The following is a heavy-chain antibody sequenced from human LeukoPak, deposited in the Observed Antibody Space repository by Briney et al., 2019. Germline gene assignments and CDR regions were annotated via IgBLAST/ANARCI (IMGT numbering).Heavy chain of an antibody. D-gene: IGHD3-22*01. V-gene: IGHV1-8*02. J-gene: IGHJ4*02. Sequence: GASVKVSCKASGYTFTGYYMHWVRQAPGQGLEWMGWMNPNSGNTGYAQKFQGGVTMTRNTSISTAYMELSSLRSEDTAVYYCARGFWFRWYDSSGYYFDYWGQGTLVTVSS. CDR2: MNPNSGNT. CDR3: ARGFWFRWYDSSGYYFDY. CDR1: GYTFTGYY.